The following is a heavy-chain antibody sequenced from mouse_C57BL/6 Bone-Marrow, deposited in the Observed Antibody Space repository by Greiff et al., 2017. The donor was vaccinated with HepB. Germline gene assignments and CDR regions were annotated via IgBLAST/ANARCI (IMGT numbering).Heavy chain of an antibody. V-gene: IGHV1-69*01. CDR1: GYPFTSYW. Sequence: QVHVKQPGAELVMPGASVKLSCKASGYPFTSYWMHWVKQRPGQGLEWIGEIDPSDSYTNYNQKFKGKSTLTVDQSSSTAYMQLSSLTSEDSAVYYCARGITTVPAWFAYWGQGTLVTVSA. CDR2: IDPSDSYT. D-gene: IGHD1-1*01. CDR3: ARGITTVPAWFAY. J-gene: IGHJ3*01.